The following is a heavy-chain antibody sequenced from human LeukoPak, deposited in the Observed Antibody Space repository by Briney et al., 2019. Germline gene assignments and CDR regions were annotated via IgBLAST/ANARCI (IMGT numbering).Heavy chain of an antibody. V-gene: IGHV3-49*04. J-gene: IGHJ3*02. Sequence: SGRSLRLSCTASGFTFGDYAMSWVRQAPGKGLEWVGFIRSKAYGCTTEYAASVKGKFTISRDDSKCIAYLQMNSLKTEDKAVYYCTRESYDFWSGYYPDDAFDIWGQGTMVTVSS. CDR2: IRSKAYGCTT. CDR1: GFTFGDYA. CDR3: TRESYDFWSGYYPDDAFDI. D-gene: IGHD3-3*01.